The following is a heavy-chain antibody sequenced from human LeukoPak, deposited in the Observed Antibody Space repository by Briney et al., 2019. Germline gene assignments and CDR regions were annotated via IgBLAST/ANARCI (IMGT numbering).Heavy chain of an antibody. J-gene: IGHJ4*02. Sequence: RGSLRLSCAASGFTFSSYSMNWVRQAPGKGLEWVSSISSSSSYIYYADSVKGRFTISRDNAKNSLYLQMNSLRAEDTAVYYCARDSEPGDYGGNSDPIDYWGQGTQVTVSS. CDR3: ARDSEPGDYGGNSDPIDY. V-gene: IGHV3-21*01. D-gene: IGHD4-23*01. CDR1: GFTFSSYS. CDR2: ISSSSSYI.